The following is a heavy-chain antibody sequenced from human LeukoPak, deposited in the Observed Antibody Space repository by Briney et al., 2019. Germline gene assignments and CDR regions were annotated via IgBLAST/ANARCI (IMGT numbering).Heavy chain of an antibody. D-gene: IGHD4-17*01. CDR3: AKDPNTGVFYGFYYLDS. J-gene: IGHJ4*02. V-gene: IGHV3-21*04. Sequence: GGSLRLSCAASGFSFSSYNMKWARQPPGKGREWVSSIISSSTYTFYADSVKGRFTISRDNSKNSLYLQMNSLRTEDTAFYYCAKDPNTGVFYGFYYLDSWGPGTLVTVSS. CDR2: IISSSTYT. CDR1: GFSFSSYN.